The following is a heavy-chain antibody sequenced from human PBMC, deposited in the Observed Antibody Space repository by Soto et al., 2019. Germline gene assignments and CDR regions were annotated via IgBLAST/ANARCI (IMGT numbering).Heavy chain of an antibody. CDR1: GGSISSYY. CDR3: ARAGYNIDS. J-gene: IGHJ4*02. Sequence: SETMSLTCTVSGGSISSYYLNWIRQPLGKGLEWIGYIYYTGNTNYNPSLKSRVTISVDTSKNQFSLKVSSVTATDTAVYYCARAGYNIDSWGQGTLVTAPQ. D-gene: IGHD5-12*01. CDR2: IYYTGNT. V-gene: IGHV4-59*01.